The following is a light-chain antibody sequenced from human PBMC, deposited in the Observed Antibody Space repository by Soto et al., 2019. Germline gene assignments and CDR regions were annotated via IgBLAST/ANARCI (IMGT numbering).Light chain of an antibody. CDR1: QGITSS. Sequence: EIVMTQYTDNLSVSQGEGATLSCRASQGITSSLAWYQQRPGQAPRLLLYGAYTRAAGIPARFSGIGSGTEFTLTISSLQSEDLAVYYGQQYHHWPTITFGQGTRLEIK. CDR3: QQYHHWPTIT. V-gene: IGKV3-15*01. CDR2: GAY. J-gene: IGKJ5*01.